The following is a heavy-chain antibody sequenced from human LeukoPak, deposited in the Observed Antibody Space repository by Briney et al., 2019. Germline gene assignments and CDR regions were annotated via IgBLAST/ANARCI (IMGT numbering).Heavy chain of an antibody. D-gene: IGHD3-22*01. V-gene: IGHV3-21*01. J-gene: IGHJ5*01. CDR3: ARTYYYDSSGYRQDWFVS. Sequence: GGSLRLSCAAPGFTFSTYGMHWVRQAPGKGLEWVSSISSSSSYIYYADSVKGRFTISRDNAKKSLYLQMNSLRAEDTAVYDCARTYYYDSSGYRQDWFVSWVQGTLVTVSS. CDR1: GFTFSTYG. CDR2: ISSSSSYI.